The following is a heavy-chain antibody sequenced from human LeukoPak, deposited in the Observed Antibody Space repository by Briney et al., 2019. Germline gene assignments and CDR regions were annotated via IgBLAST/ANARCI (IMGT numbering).Heavy chain of an antibody. CDR2: IYPRDSDT. Sequence: GESLKISCKGSGYSFTSFWIGGVRQMPGKGLGGLGIIYPRDSDTRYSPSFQGQVSISVDTSIDTAYLQWSSVKASDTAMYYCARLLAAPYYINFWGQGTLVTVPS. CDR1: GYSFTSFW. V-gene: IGHV5-51*01. J-gene: IGHJ4*02. D-gene: IGHD6-25*01. CDR3: ARLLAAPYYINF.